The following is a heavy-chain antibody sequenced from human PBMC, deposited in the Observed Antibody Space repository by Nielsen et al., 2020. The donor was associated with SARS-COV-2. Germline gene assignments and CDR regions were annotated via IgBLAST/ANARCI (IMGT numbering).Heavy chain of an antibody. CDR2: IWYDGSNK. Sequence: GESLKISCAGSGFTFYSYDMHWVRQAPGKGLEWVAVIWYDGSNKYYADSVKGRFTISRDNSKNTLYLQMNSLRAEDTAVYYCAKDAYDYVWGSYRPCYYGMDVWGQGTTVTVSS. CDR1: GFTFYSYD. V-gene: IGHV3-33*06. J-gene: IGHJ6*02. CDR3: AKDAYDYVWGSYRPCYYGMDV. D-gene: IGHD3-16*02.